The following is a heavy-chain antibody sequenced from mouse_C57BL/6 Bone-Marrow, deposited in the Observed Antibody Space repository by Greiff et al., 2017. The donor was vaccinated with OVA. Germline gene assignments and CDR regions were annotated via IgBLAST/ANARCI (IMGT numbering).Heavy chain of an antibody. D-gene: IGHD2-3*01. J-gene: IGHJ2*01. CDR1: GYTFTSYW. V-gene: IGHV1-50*01. CDR3: ARRDGYYVDY. CDR2: IDPSDSYT. Sequence: VQLQQPGAELVKPGASVKLSCKASGYTFTSYWMQWVKQRPGQGLEWIGEIDPSDSYTNYNQKFKGKATLTVDTSSSTAYMQLSSLTSEDSAVYYCARRDGYYVDYWGQGTTLTVSS.